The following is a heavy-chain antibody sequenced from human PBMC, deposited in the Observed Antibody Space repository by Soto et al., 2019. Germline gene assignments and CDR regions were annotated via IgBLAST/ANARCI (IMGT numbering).Heavy chain of an antibody. Sequence: SETLSLTCTVSGGSIGGHYWSWIRQPAGKGVEWIGRIHFSGTANYSPSLQSRVPMSIDASKSQFSLNIHSVTAADTAVYFCARSTLGGTPFDCWGMGTLVS. J-gene: IGHJ4*02. CDR2: IHFSGTA. V-gene: IGHV4-4*07. CDR1: GGSIGGHY. D-gene: IGHD1-26*01. CDR3: ARSTLGGTPFDC.